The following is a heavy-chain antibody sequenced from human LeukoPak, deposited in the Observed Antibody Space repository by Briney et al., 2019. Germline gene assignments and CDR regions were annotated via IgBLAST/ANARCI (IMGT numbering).Heavy chain of an antibody. CDR2: INHRGST. V-gene: IGHV4-34*01. CDR3: ASRPRDSSDYDYSYYFDS. D-gene: IGHD3-22*01. J-gene: IGHJ4*02. CDR1: GGSFSGSY. Sequence: SETLSLTCAVYGGSFSGSYWSWIRQPPGKGLEWIGEINHRGSTNYSPSLKSRVTISVDTSRNQLSLKLSSVTAADTAVYFCASRPRDSSDYDYSYYFDSWGQGTLVIVSS.